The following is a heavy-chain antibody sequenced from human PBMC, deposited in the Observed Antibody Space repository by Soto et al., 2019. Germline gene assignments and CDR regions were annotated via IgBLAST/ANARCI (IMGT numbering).Heavy chain of an antibody. D-gene: IGHD3-22*01. J-gene: IGHJ4*02. CDR2: IIPIFGTA. V-gene: IGHV1-69*13. CDR3: AIGERIVVFITWAIDY. CDR1: GGTFSSYA. Sequence: ASVKLSCKASGGTFSSYAISWVRQARRQGLEWMGGIIPIFGTANYAQKFQGRVTITADESTSTAYMELSRLRSEDTAVYYCAIGERIVVFITWAIDYWGQGTLVTVSS.